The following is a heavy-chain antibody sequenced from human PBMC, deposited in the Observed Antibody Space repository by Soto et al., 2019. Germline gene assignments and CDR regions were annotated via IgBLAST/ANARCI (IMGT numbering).Heavy chain of an antibody. Sequence: GGSLRLSGAATGFSFSLYGMHWVRQAPGKGLEWVAVIWYDGTKKYYADSVKGRFTISRDNSKNTLYLQMNSLRADDTAVYYCSRSACTTGYHYGMDAWGQGATVTVSS. D-gene: IGHD3-9*01. V-gene: IGHV3-33*01. CDR3: SRSACTTGYHYGMDA. CDR2: IWYDGTKK. CDR1: GFSFSLYG. J-gene: IGHJ6*02.